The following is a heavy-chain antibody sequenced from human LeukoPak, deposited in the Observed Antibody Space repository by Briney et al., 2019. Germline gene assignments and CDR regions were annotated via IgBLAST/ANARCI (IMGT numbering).Heavy chain of an antibody. CDR1: GFTISDYW. Sequence: GGSLRLSCAASGFTISDYWMSWVRQAPGKGLEWVANIKEDGSEKNYVDSAKGRFTISRDNAKNSLYLQMNSLRAEDTAVYYCARDRGYSSSFHFDYWGQGTLVTVSS. CDR3: ARDRGYSSSFHFDY. V-gene: IGHV3-7*01. J-gene: IGHJ4*02. CDR2: IKEDGSEK. D-gene: IGHD6-13*01.